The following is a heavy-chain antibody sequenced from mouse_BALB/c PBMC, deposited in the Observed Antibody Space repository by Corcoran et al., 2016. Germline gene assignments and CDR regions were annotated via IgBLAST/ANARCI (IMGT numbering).Heavy chain of an antibody. Sequence: QIQLVQSGPELKKPGETVKISCKASGYTFTNYGMNWVKQAPGKGLKWMGWINTYTGEPTYADDFKGRFAFSLETSASTAYLQINNLKNEDMATYFCARAGTGDYGGQGTTLTVSS. CDR3: ARAGTGDY. CDR2: INTYTGEP. CDR1: GYTFTNYG. J-gene: IGHJ2*01. D-gene: IGHD4-1*01. V-gene: IGHV9-1*02.